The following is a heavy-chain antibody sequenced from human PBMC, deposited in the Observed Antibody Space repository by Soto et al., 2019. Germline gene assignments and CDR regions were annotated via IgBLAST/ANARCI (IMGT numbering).Heavy chain of an antibody. CDR3: ARASGPAVAGTPVSY. CDR2: INPNGGST. V-gene: IGHV1-46*03. J-gene: IGHJ4*02. CDR1: GYIFINYY. D-gene: IGHD6-19*01. Sequence: GASVKVSCKASGYIFINYYIHWVRQAPGQGLEWIGIINPNGGSTSYAQKFQDRVTMTRDTSTSTVNMELSSLRSEDTAVYYCARASGPAVAGTPVSYWGQGTLVTVSS.